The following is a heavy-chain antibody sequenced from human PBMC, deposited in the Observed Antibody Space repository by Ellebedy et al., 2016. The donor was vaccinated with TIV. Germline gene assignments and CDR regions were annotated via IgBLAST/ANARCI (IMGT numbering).Heavy chain of an antibody. CDR3: AKSGGGYSYGFDY. D-gene: IGHD5-18*01. V-gene: IGHV3-23*01. CDR2: ISGSGGST. CDR1: GFTFSSYA. J-gene: IGHJ4*02. Sequence: GGSLRLSXAASGFTFSSYAMSWVRQAPGKGLEWVSAISGSGGSTYYADSVKGRFTISRDNSKNTLYLQMNSLRAEDTAVYYCAKSGGGYSYGFDYWGQGTLVTVSS.